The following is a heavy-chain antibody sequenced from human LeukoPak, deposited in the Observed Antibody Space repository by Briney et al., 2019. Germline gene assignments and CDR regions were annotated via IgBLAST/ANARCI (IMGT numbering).Heavy chain of an antibody. CDR1: GFTFSSYG. CDR3: AKDLYYGSAHYGMDV. V-gene: IGHV3-30*18. D-gene: IGHD3-10*01. CDR2: ISYDGSNK. Sequence: PGGSLRLSCAASGFTFSSYGMHWVRQAPGKGLEWVAVISYDGSNKYYADSVKGRFTISRDNSKTTLYLQMNSLRAEDTAVYYCAKDLYYGSAHYGMDVWGKGTTVTVSS. J-gene: IGHJ6*04.